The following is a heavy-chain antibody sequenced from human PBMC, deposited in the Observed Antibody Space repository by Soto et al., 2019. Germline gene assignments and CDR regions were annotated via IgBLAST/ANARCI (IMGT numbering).Heavy chain of an antibody. CDR2: IWYDGSNK. J-gene: IGHJ4*02. D-gene: IGHD6-13*01. V-gene: IGHV3-33*01. CDR3: ARDSPVAAAGAFDY. Sequence: PGGSLRLSCAASGFTFSSYGMHWVRQAPGKGLEWVAVIWYDGSNKYYADSVKGRFTISRDNSKNTLYLQMNSLRAEDTAVYYCARDSPVAAAGAFDYWGRGTLVTVSS. CDR1: GFTFSSYG.